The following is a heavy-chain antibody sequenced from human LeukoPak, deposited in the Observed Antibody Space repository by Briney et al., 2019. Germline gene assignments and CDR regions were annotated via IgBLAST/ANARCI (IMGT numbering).Heavy chain of an antibody. CDR3: ARGGAAYYDFWSGYPIYGMDV. Sequence: SETLSLTCTVSGGSISSGDYYWSWIRQPPGKGLEWIGYVYYSGNTYYNPSLKSRVTISVDTSKNQFSLKLSSVTAADTAVYYCARGGAAYYDFWSGYPIYGMDVWGQGTTVTVSS. D-gene: IGHD3-3*01. J-gene: IGHJ6*02. V-gene: IGHV4-30-4*01. CDR2: VYYSGNT. CDR1: GGSISSGDYY.